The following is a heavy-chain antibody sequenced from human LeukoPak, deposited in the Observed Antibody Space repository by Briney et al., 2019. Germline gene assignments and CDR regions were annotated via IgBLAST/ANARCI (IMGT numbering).Heavy chain of an antibody. J-gene: IGHJ6*04. CDR1: GGSISSSSYY. CDR2: IYYSGST. D-gene: IGHD2-15*01. V-gene: IGHV4-39*07. CDR3: ARERGGSSGSVMDV. Sequence: PSETLSLTCTVSGGSISSSSYYWGWIRQPPGKGLEWIGSIYYSGSTYYNPSLKSRVTISVDTSKNQFSLKLSSVTAADTAVYYCARERGGSSGSVMDVWGKGTTVTVSP.